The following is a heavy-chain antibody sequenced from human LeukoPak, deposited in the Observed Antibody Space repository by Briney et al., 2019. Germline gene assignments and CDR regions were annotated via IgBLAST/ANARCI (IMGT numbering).Heavy chain of an antibody. CDR3: AKVGVPFDS. Sequence: LEWVSAISASGGSKYYADSVKGRFTISRDNPKNTLYLQMNSLRAEDTAVYYCAKVGVPFDSWGQGTLVTVSS. D-gene: IGHD2-8*01. V-gene: IGHV3-23*01. J-gene: IGHJ4*02. CDR2: ISASGGSK.